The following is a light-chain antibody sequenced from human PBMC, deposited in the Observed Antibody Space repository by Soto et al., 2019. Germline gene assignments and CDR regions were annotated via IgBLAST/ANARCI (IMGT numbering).Light chain of an antibody. V-gene: IGKV1-5*03. CDR2: KAS. CDR3: QQYSAFPWR. J-gene: IGKJ1*01. CDR1: QSISSW. Sequence: DIQMTQSPSTLSSSVGDRVTITCRASQSISSWLAWYQQKPGKAPKLLIYKASSLESGVPSRFSGSGSGTEFTLTISSLQPDDFATYYCQQYSAFPWRFGQGTKVDI.